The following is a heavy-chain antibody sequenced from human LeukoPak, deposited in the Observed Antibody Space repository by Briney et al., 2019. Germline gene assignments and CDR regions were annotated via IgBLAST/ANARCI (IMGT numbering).Heavy chain of an antibody. Sequence: SETLSLTCAVYGGSFSGYYWSWIRQPPGKGLEWIGEINHSGSTNYNASLKSQVSISIDTSKNQFSLKLTSVTAADTAVYYCARQTGPGLFILPGGQGTLVTVSS. CDR1: GGSFSGYY. CDR3: ARQTGPGLFILP. J-gene: IGHJ4*02. D-gene: IGHD3/OR15-3a*01. V-gene: IGHV4-34*01. CDR2: INHSGST.